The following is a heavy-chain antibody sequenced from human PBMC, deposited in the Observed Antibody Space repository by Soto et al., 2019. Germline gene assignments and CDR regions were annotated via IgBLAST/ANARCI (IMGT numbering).Heavy chain of an antibody. CDR3: ARSLMTTVRVSYFDY. V-gene: IGHV3-53*04. D-gene: IGHD4-17*01. Sequence: GSLRLSCAASGFTVSSNYMSWVRQAPGKGLEWVSVIYSGGSTYYADSVKGRFTISRHNSKNTLYLQMNSLRAEDTAVYYCARSLMTTVRVSYFDYWGQGTLVTVSS. CDR2: IYSGGST. CDR1: GFTVSSNY. J-gene: IGHJ4*02.